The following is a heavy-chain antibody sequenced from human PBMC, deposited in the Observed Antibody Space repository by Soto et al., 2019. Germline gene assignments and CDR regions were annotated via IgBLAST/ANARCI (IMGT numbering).Heavy chain of an antibody. D-gene: IGHD5-18*01. Sequence: SVKVSCKASGFTFTSSAMQWVRQARGQRLEWIGWIVVGSGNTNYAQKFQERVTITRDMSTSTAYMELSSLRSEDTAVYYCASYVDTAMGSVAYWGQGTLVTVSS. CDR1: GFTFTSSA. CDR2: IVVGSGNT. CDR3: ASYVDTAMGSVAY. J-gene: IGHJ4*02. V-gene: IGHV1-58*02.